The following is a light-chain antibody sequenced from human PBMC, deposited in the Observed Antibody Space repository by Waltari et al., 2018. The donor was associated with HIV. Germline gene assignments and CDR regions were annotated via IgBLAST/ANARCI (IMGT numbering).Light chain of an antibody. CDR3: SSYTSSSTLWM. Sequence: QSALTQPPSVSGSPGQSVTISCTGTNSDVGSYNRVSWYQLPPGTAPKLMIYEVNNRPSGVPDRFSGSKSGNTASLTISGLQAEDEAEYDCSSYTSSSTLWMFGGGTKLTGL. J-gene: IGLJ3*02. V-gene: IGLV2-18*02. CDR2: EVN. CDR1: NSDVGSYNR.